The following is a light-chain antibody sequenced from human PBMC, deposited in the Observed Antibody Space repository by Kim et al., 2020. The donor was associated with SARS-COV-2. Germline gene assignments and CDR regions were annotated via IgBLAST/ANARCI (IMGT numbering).Light chain of an antibody. CDR2: GTS. CDR1: QSVTWF. CDR3: QQSFSSPPT. J-gene: IGKJ1*01. Sequence: APIGDRITSTCRASQSVTWFLNWYQQRPGEAPKLLIYGTSRLQRGVPSRFSGTGSGTEFTLTISSLQLEDLATYYCQQSFSSPPTFGQGTKVDIK. V-gene: IGKV1-39*01.